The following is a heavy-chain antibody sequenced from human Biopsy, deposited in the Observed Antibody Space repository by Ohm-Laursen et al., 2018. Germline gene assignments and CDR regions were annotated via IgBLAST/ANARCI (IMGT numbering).Heavy chain of an antibody. J-gene: IGHJ6*02. CDR1: GFTFSSYA. D-gene: IGHD3-10*01. CDR3: ARDRYYGSESYYSHYNMDV. V-gene: IGHV3-23*01. CDR2: ISGNSDII. Sequence: SLRLSCAASGFTFSSYAMTWFRQAPGKGLEWVSTISGNSDIIYDKDSVKGRFTISGDNSKNTVYLQMNSLRAADTAVYYCARDRYYGSESYYSHYNMDVWGQGTTVSVSS.